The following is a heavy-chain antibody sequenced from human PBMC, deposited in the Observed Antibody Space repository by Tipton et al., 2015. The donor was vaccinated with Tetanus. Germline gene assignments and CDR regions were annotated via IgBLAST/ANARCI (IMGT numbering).Heavy chain of an antibody. V-gene: IGHV4-4*07. Sequence: TLSLTCSVSGDSISSFYWSWIRQPAGKGLEWIGRIYTSGSTNYNPSLKSRVTMSVDTSKRQFSLKLNSVTAADTAVYYCATDRRGPGEVRGLDNWGQGTLVTVSS. CDR2: IYTSGST. CDR3: ATDRRGPGEVRGLDN. D-gene: IGHD3-10*01. J-gene: IGHJ4*02. CDR1: GDSISSFY.